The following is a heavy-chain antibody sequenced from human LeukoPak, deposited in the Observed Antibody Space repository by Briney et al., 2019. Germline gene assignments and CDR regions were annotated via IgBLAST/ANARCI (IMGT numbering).Heavy chain of an antibody. Sequence: GGSLRLSCAASGFTFSNYGMHWVRQAPGKGLEWVAVIWYDGSNKYYADSVKGRFTISRDNSKNTLYLQMNSLRAEDTAVYYCARIGYSSSSFDFWGQGTLVTVSS. J-gene: IGHJ4*02. V-gene: IGHV3-33*01. CDR3: ARIGYSSSSFDF. CDR1: GFTFSNYG. D-gene: IGHD6-6*01. CDR2: IWYDGSNK.